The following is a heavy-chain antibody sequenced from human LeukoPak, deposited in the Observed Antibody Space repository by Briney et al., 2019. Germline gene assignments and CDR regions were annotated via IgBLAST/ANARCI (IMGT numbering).Heavy chain of an antibody. CDR1: GLTFSGST. CDR2: ISSSSTTT. D-gene: IGHD3-22*01. V-gene: IGHV3-48*02. J-gene: IGHJ4*02. Sequence: GGSLRLSCAASGLTFSGSTMHWVRQAPGKGLEWISYISSSSTTTYYADSVKGRFTISRDDAKNSLYLQMNSLRDEDTAVYYCAREVSFRDYYDSSGYNYWGQGTLVTVSS. CDR3: AREVSFRDYYDSSGYNY.